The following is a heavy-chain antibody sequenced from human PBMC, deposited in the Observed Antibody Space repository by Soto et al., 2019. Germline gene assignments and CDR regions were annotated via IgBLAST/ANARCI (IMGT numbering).Heavy chain of an antibody. J-gene: IGHJ6*02. CDR3: ARDYGYCTNGVCSRKDYYYYYGMDV. CDR2: IWYDGSNK. CDR1: GFTFSSYG. V-gene: IGHV3-33*01. Sequence: PGGSLRLSCAASGFTFSSYGMHWVRQAPGKGLEWVAVIWYDGSNKYYADSVKGRFTISRDNSKNTLYLQMNSLRAEDTAVYYCARDYGYCTNGVCSRKDYYYYYGMDVWGQGTTVTVSS. D-gene: IGHD2-8*01.